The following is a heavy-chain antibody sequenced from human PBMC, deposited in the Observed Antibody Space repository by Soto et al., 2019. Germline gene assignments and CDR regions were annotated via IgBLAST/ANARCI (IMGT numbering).Heavy chain of an antibody. CDR3: TTGTNTRFVDFDY. Sequence: PGGSLRLSCAASGFSFRTAWMSWVRQTPGKGLEWVGRIKSKADGGTTDYAPPVKGRFTISRDDSKTTLHLRMNSLKTEDTGVYFCTTGTNTRFVDFDYWGQGTLVTVSS. V-gene: IGHV3-15*01. CDR2: IKSKADGGTT. J-gene: IGHJ4*02. CDR1: GFSFRTAW.